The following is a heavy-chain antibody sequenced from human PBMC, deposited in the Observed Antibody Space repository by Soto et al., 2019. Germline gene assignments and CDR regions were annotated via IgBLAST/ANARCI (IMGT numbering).Heavy chain of an antibody. D-gene: IGHD2-2*01. V-gene: IGHV4-39*01. CDR2: IYYSGIT. CDR3: ARQYRLFDP. Sequence: PSETLSLTCTVSGGSISSSSYYWGWIRQPPGKGLEWIGSIYYSGITYYNPSLKSRVTISVDTSKNQFSVKLSSVTAADTAVYYCARQYRLFDPWSQGTLVTAPQ. J-gene: IGHJ5*02. CDR1: GGSISSSSYY.